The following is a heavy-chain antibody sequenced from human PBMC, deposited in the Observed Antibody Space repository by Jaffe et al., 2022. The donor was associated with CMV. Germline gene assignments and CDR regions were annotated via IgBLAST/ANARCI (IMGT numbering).Heavy chain of an antibody. D-gene: IGHD3-16*01. CDR1: GFTFSSYA. J-gene: IGHJ4*02. Sequence: EVQLVESGGGLVKPGGSLRLSCAVSGFTFSSYAMSWVRQAPGRGLEWVSSISSRSRYIYYADSVKGRFTISRDNAKNSLNLQMNSLRVEDTAVYYCARASYDHVWGSYPSYFDYWGQGTLVTVSS. V-gene: IGHV3-21*01. CDR3: ARASYDHVWGSYPSYFDY. CDR2: ISSRSRYI.